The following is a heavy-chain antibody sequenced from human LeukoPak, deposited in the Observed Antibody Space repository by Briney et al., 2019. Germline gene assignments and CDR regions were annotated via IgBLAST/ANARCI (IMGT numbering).Heavy chain of an antibody. CDR3: ARVNHVDIVAKGYYYYYGMDV. J-gene: IGHJ6*02. D-gene: IGHD5-12*01. CDR2: ISSSSSYI. V-gene: IGHV3-21*01. CDR1: GFTFSSYS. Sequence: PGGSLRLSCAASGFTFSSYSMNWVRQAPGKGLEWVSSISSSSSYIYYADSVKGRFTISRDNAKNSLYLQMNSLRAEDTAVYYCARVNHVDIVAKGYYYYYGMDVRGQGTTVTVSS.